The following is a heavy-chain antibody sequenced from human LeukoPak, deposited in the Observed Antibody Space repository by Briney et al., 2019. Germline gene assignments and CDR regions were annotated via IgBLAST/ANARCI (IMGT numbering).Heavy chain of an antibody. CDR2: IFYSGRT. CDR3: TRGQKYISGYTVTELGSGYFDY. Sequence: SETLSLTCSVSGGSISSYYWSWLRQPPGKGLEWIGYIFYSGRTSYNPSLKSRVTISVDTSKNHFSLTLSSVTAADTAVYYCTRGQKYISGYTVTELGSGYFDYWGQGTLVTVSS. D-gene: IGHD5-18*01. CDR1: GGSISSYY. J-gene: IGHJ4*02. V-gene: IGHV4-59*01.